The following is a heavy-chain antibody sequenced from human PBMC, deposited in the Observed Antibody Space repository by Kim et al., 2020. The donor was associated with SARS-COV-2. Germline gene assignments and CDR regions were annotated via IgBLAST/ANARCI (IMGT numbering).Heavy chain of an antibody. Sequence: GSEKNYVDSVKGRFTIYRDNAKNSLYLQMNSLRAEDTAVYYCAALWVDYWGQGTLVTVSS. V-gene: IGHV3-7*03. CDR2: GSEK. CDR3: AALWVDY. D-gene: IGHD5-18*01. J-gene: IGHJ4*02.